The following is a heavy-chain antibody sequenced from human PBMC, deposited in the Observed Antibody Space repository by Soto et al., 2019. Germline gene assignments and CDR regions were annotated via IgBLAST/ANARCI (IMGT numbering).Heavy chain of an antibody. Sequence: EVQLLDSGGGLVQPGGSLRLSCAASGFTFSSYAMNWVRQAPGKGLEWVSVISGSGDSTYYADSVKGRFTISRDNSKISRYLQMNSLRTEDTAVYSCARRGPGTYFDYWGQGTLVTVSS. D-gene: IGHD6-13*01. CDR1: GFTFSSYA. CDR2: ISGSGDST. V-gene: IGHV3-23*01. CDR3: ARRGPGTYFDY. J-gene: IGHJ4*02.